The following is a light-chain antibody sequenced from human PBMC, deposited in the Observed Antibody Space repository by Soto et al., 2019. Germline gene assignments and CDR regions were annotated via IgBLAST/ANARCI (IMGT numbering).Light chain of an antibody. CDR1: SSDVGGYNY. CDR3: SSYTSSDTPYV. CDR2: VVS. Sequence: QSVLTQPASVSGSPGQSITISCTGTSSDVGGYNYVSWYQQHPDKAPKLMIYVVSNRPSGVSNRFSGSKSGNTASLTISGLQAEDEADYYYSSYTSSDTPYVFGTGTKLTVL. V-gene: IGLV2-14*01. J-gene: IGLJ1*01.